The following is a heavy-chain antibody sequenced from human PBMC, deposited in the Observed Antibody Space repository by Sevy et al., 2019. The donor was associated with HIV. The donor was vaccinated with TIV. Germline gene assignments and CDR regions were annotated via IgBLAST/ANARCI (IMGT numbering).Heavy chain of an antibody. D-gene: IGHD3-22*01. CDR3: AGCLWILYDGRGFHPQYYFDS. CDR1: GGSINSFF. V-gene: IGHV4-59*01. J-gene: IGHJ4*02. Sequence: SETLSLTCAVSGGSINSFFWSWIRQSPGKGLEWIGYVYDSGNSEYNPSLRSRVTRAVDTSKKQFSLKLSSVTAADTAFYYCAGCLWILYDGRGFHPQYYFDSWGQGTLVTVSS. CDR2: VYDSGNS.